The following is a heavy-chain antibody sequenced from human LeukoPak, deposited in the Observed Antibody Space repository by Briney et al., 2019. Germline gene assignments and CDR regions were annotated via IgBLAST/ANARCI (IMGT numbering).Heavy chain of an antibody. D-gene: IGHD2-2*02. CDR1: GGSISSYY. J-gene: IGHJ6*03. V-gene: IGHV4-59*12. Sequence: KPSETLSLTCTVSGGSISSYYWSWIRQPPGKGLEWIGYIYYSGSTNYNPSLKSRVTISVDTSKNQFSLKLSSVTAADTAVYHCARESCSSTSCYTTVPYYYYYMDVWGKGTTVTVSS. CDR3: ARESCSSTSCYTTVPYYYYYMDV. CDR2: IYYSGST.